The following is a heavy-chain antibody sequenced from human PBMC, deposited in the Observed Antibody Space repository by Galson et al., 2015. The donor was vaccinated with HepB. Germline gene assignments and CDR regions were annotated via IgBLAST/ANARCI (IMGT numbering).Heavy chain of an antibody. D-gene: IGHD3-10*01. Sequence: PVKVSCKASGYTFTSFGISWVRQAPGQGLEWVGWIRPDNGGTNYAQNLQDRVTMSADPSTSTAYMELRSLRYDDTALYYCARGPYSGELTRILVLQHWGQGSLVTVSS. CDR1: GYTFTSFG. CDR2: IRPDNGGT. J-gene: IGHJ1*01. V-gene: IGHV1-18*04. CDR3: ARGPYSGELTRILVLQH.